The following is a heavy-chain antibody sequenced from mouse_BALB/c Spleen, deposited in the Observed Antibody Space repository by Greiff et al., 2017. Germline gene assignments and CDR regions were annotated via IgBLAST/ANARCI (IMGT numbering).Heavy chain of an antibody. CDR1: GFSLTSYG. J-gene: IGHJ2*01. Sequence: VNVVESGPGLVAPSQSLSITCTVSGFSLTSYGVHWVRQPPGKGLEWLGVIWAGGSTNYNSALMSRLSISKDNSKIQVVLKMNSLQTDDTTMYYCARGGSSSNVDGWGQGTTLTVSS. CDR2: IWAGGST. V-gene: IGHV2-9*02. D-gene: IGHD1-1*01. CDR3: ARGGSSSNVDG.